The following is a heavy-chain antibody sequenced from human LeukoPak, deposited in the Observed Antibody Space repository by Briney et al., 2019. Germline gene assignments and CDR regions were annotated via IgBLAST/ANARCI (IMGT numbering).Heavy chain of an antibody. CDR1: GFTFTDYS. D-gene: IGHD3-10*01. Sequence: GGSLRLSCAASGFTFTDYSMNWVRQAPGKGLEWVSYISSSGSTIYYAASVKGRFTISRDNAKSSLYLQMNSLRAEDTAVYYCARDGKGRNRIGYYFDYWGQGTLVTVSS. CDR2: ISSSGSTI. J-gene: IGHJ4*02. CDR3: ARDGKGRNRIGYYFDY. V-gene: IGHV3-48*04.